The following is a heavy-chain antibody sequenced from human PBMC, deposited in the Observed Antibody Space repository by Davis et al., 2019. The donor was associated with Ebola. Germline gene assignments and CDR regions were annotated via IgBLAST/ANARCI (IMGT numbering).Heavy chain of an antibody. CDR3: ASLRRTITGMDDGFDI. Sequence: GESLKISCKASGYSFTNYWIGWVRQMPGKGLEWMGLIYPDDSDTRYSPSFEGQVTISADKSMKTAFLQWSSLKASDSGMYYCASLRRTITGMDDGFDIWGQGTMVTVSS. CDR1: GYSFTNYW. J-gene: IGHJ3*02. D-gene: IGHD2-8*02. CDR2: IYPDDSDT. V-gene: IGHV5-51*01.